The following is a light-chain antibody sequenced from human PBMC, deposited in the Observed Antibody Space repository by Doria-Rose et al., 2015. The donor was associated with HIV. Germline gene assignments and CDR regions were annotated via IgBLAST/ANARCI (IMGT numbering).Light chain of an antibody. V-gene: IGKV3-20*01. CDR1: QSFSSTY. J-gene: IGKJ1*01. Sequence: TQSPGTLSLSPGARATLSCRASQSFSSTYIAWYQQKPGQATSLVIYDGSTRATGIPDRFSTSGSGTDFTLTINRLEPEDFALYYCHQYGTSWTFGQGTKVEI. CDR3: HQYGTSWT. CDR2: DGS.